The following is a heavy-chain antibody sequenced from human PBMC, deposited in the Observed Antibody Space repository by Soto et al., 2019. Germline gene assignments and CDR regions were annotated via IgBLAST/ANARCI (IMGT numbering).Heavy chain of an antibody. CDR3: ATGVGY. CDR1: GITFSNAW. Sequence: PGGSLRLSCAASGITFSNAWMNWVRQAPGKGLEWVGRIRSKTVGGTTEYAAPVKGRFTISRDDSKDTLYLQMDSLQTEDTAVYYCATGVGYWGQGTLVTVS. V-gene: IGHV3-15*07. CDR2: IRSKTVGGTT. J-gene: IGHJ4*02.